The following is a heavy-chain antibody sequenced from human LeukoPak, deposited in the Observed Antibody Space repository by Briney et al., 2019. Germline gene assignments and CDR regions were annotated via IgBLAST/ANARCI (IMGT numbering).Heavy chain of an antibody. V-gene: IGHV4-59*01. CDR3: ARGPVNPDY. D-gene: IGHD4-17*01. J-gene: IGHJ4*02. CDR2: IYYSGST. Sequence: PSETLSLTCTVSGGSISSYYWSWIRQPPGKGLEWIGYIYYSGSTNYNPSLKSRVTISVDTSKNQFSLKLSSVTAADTAVYYRARGPVNPDYWGQGTLVTVSS. CDR1: GGSISSYY.